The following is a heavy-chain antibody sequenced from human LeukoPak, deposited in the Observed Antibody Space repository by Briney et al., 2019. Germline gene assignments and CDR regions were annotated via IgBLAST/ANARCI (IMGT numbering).Heavy chain of an antibody. V-gene: IGHV3-21*04. CDR2: ISSSSSYI. CDR1: GFTFSSYS. D-gene: IGHD3-9*01. Sequence: PGGSLRLSCAASGFTFSSYSMNWVRQAPGKGLEWVSSISSSSSYIYYADSVKGRFTISRDNAKNSLYLQMNSLRAEDTALYYCAKATYYDILTVIDYWGQGTLVTVSS. J-gene: IGHJ4*02. CDR3: AKATYYDILTVIDY.